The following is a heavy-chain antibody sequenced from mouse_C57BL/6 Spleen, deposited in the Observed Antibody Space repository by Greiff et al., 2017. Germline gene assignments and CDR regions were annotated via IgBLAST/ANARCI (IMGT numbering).Heavy chain of an antibody. CDR1: GYTFTSYW. CDR3: ARGSLQSNYFDY. Sequence: VQLQQPGAELVKPGASVKMSCKASGYTFTSYWITWVKQRPGQGLEWIGDIYPGSGSTNYNEKFKSKATLTVDTSSSTAYMQLSSLTSEDSAVYYCARGSLQSNYFDYWGQGTTLTVSS. J-gene: IGHJ2*01. CDR2: IYPGSGST. D-gene: IGHD5-1*01. V-gene: IGHV1-55*01.